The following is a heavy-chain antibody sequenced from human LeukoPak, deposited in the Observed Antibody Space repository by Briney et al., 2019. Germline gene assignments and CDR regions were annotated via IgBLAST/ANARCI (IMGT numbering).Heavy chain of an antibody. V-gene: IGHV3-23*01. J-gene: IGHJ5*01. Sequence: GGSLRLSCAASGFTFSSYAMSWVRQAPGKGLEWVSAISGSGGSTYYADSVKGRFTISRDNAKNSLYLQMNDLRVEDTALYYCVNSGFDPWGQGTLVTVSS. CDR3: VNSGFDP. D-gene: IGHD3-10*01. CDR2: ISGSGGST. CDR1: GFTFSSYA.